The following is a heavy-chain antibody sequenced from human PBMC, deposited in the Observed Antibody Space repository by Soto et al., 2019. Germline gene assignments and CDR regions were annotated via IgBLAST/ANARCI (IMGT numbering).Heavy chain of an antibody. Sequence: GGSLRLSCAASGFTFSSYAVHWVRQAPGKGLEWVAVISYDGSNKYYADSVKGRFTISRDNSKNTLYLQMNNLTADDTAFYYCVRFLKTIAWEKDVFNIWAQGKMFTVSS. CDR1: GFTFSSYA. CDR2: ISYDGSNK. V-gene: IGHV3-30-3*01. D-gene: IGHD1-26*01. J-gene: IGHJ3*02. CDR3: VRFLKTIAWEKDVFNI.